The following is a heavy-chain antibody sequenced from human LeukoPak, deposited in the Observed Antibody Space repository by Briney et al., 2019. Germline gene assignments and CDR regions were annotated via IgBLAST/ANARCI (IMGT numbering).Heavy chain of an antibody. D-gene: IGHD3-10*01. Sequence: ASVKVSCKASGYTFTGYYIHWVRQAPGQGLEWMGWINPNSGGTNYAQKFQGRVTMTRDTSITTAYMELSRLRSDDTAVYYCARGGSLWFGELFVPDYRGQGTLVTVSS. CDR2: INPNSGGT. CDR1: GYTFTGYY. V-gene: IGHV1-2*02. CDR3: ARGGSLWFGELFVPDY. J-gene: IGHJ4*02.